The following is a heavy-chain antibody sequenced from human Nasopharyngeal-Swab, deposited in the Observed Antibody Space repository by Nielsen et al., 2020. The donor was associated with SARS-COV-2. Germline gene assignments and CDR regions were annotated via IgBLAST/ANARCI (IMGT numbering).Heavy chain of an antibody. CDR3: ALAGNYRFDY. J-gene: IGHJ4*02. V-gene: IGHV3-74*01. CDR1: GFTFSSSW. Sequence: GESLKISCAASGFTFSSSWMHWVRQAPGKGLVWVSRINSDGSTINYADAVKGRFTISRDNAKDTLYLQVNSLRVEDPAVYYCALAGNYRFDYWGQGSLVTVSS. CDR2: INSDGSTI. D-gene: IGHD6-19*01.